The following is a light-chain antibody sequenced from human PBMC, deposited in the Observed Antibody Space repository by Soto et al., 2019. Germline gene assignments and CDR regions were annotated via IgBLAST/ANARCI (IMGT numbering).Light chain of an antibody. J-gene: IGLJ1*01. V-gene: IGLV2-14*03. CDR3: NSYTDTSLYV. CDR1: SSDVGGYNY. Sequence: QSVRTRPASGTSAAGQSISISCTGTSSDVGGYNYDSWYQQHPGKAPTHVIHDVSRRPSGVSFRFSGAKSGNTAYLTISGLQAEDESDYYCNSYTDTSLYVFGTGTKVTVL. CDR2: DVS.